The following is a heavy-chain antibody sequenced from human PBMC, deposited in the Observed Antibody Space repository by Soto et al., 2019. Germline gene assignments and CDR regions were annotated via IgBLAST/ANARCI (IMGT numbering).Heavy chain of an antibody. CDR1: GCSISSSSYY. J-gene: IGHJ5*02. CDR3: ARFTVTTGWFDP. V-gene: IGHV4-39*01. D-gene: IGHD4-17*01. Sequence: SGTRSLTCTVSGCSISSSSYYWGWIRQPPGKGLEWIGSIYYSGSTYYNPSLKSRVTISVDTSKNQFSLKLSSVTAADTAVYYCARFTVTTGWFDPWGQGTLVTVSS. CDR2: IYYSGST.